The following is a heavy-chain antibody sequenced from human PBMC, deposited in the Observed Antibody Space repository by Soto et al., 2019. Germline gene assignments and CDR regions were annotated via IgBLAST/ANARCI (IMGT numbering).Heavy chain of an antibody. CDR2: IYHSGST. V-gene: IGHV4-4*02. CDR3: ARDDRIAVAGYYYYYGMDV. CDR1: GGSISSSNW. D-gene: IGHD6-19*01. J-gene: IGHJ6*02. Sequence: PSETLSLTCAVSGGSISSSNWWSWVRQPPGQGLEWIGEIYHSGSTNYNPSLKSRVTISVDKSKNQFSLKLSYVTAADTAVYYCARDDRIAVAGYYYYYGMDVWGQGTTVTVSS.